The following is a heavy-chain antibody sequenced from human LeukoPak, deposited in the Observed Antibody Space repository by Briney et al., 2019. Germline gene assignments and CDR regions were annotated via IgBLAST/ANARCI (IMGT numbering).Heavy chain of an antibody. V-gene: IGHV4-34*01. J-gene: IGHJ4*02. CDR1: GGSFSGYY. CDR3: GGLQQILYYFDY. Sequence: SETLSLTCAVYGGSFSGYYWSWIRQPPGKGLEWIGEINHSGSTNYNPSLKSRVTISVDTSKNQFSLKLSSVTAADTAVYYCGGLQQILYYFDYWGQGTLVTVSS. CDR2: INHSGST. D-gene: IGHD5-24*01.